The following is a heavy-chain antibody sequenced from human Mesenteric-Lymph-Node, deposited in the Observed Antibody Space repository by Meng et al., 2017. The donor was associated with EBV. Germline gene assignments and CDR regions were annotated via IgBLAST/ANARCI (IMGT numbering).Heavy chain of an antibody. CDR2: ISGSGTST. D-gene: IGHD5-12*01. J-gene: IGHJ4*02. CDR3: AKDLGWLHGY. CDR1: GFTFSNYA. Sequence: EGPVLGSGGGLVQPGGSQRLSCAASGFTFSNYAMSWVRQAPGKGLEWLSIIISGSGTSTYYADPVRGRFTISRDNSKNTLYLQMNSLRVEDTAVYYCAKDLGWLHGYWGQGTLVTVSS. V-gene: IGHV3-23*01.